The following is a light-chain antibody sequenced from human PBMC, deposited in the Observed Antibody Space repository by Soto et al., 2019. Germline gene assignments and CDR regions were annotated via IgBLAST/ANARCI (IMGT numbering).Light chain of an antibody. Sequence: QSALTQPRSVSGSPGQSVTISCTGTSSDVGGYNNVSWYQQHPGKAPKLMIYDVSKRPSGVPDRFSGSKSGNTASLTISGLQAEEEADYYCCSYAGSYKVFGTGTKVTVL. J-gene: IGLJ1*01. V-gene: IGLV2-11*01. CDR1: SSDVGGYNN. CDR2: DVS. CDR3: CSYAGSYKV.